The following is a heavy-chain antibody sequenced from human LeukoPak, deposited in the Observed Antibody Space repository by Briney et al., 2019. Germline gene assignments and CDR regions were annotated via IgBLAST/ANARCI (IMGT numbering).Heavy chain of an antibody. CDR2: INPNSGGT. D-gene: IGHD6-6*01. CDR3: AREHSSSSGKVFDY. J-gene: IGHJ4*02. V-gene: IGHV1-2*02. Sequence: GASVKVSCKASGYTFTGYYMHWVRQAPGQGLEWMGWINPNSGGTNYAQKFQGRVTMTRDTSISTAYMEPSRLRSDDTAMYYCAREHSSSSGKVFDYWGQGTLVTVSS. CDR1: GYTFTGYY.